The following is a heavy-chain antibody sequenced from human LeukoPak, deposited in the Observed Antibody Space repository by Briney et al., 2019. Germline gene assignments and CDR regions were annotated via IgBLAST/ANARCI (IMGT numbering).Heavy chain of an antibody. Sequence: GGSLRLSCAASGFTSSSYAMSWVRQAPGKGLEWVSAISGSGGSTYYADSVKGRFTISRDNSKNTLYLQMNSLRAEDTAVYYCAKTPGYSSGWPFDYWGQGTLVTVSS. J-gene: IGHJ4*02. V-gene: IGHV3-23*01. CDR1: GFTSSSYA. CDR3: AKTPGYSSGWPFDY. CDR2: ISGSGGST. D-gene: IGHD6-19*01.